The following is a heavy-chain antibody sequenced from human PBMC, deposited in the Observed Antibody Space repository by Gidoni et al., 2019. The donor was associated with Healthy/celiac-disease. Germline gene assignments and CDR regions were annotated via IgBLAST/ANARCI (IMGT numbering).Heavy chain of an antibody. V-gene: IGHV3-48*03. J-gene: IGHJ1*01. D-gene: IGHD4-17*01. CDR3: GANDYGDYDPAEYFQH. Sequence: EVQLVESGGGLVQPGGSLRLSCAASGFTFSSYEMNWVRQAPGKGLEWVSYISSSGSTIYYADSVKGRFTISRDNAKNSLYLQMNSLRAEDTAVYYCGANDYGDYDPAEYFQHWGQGTLVTVSS. CDR1: GFTFSSYE. CDR2: ISSSGSTI.